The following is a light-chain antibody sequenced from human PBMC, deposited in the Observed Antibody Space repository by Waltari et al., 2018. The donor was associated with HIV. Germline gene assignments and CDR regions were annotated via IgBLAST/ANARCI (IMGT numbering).Light chain of an antibody. V-gene: IGKV3-11*01. CDR1: QSIATY. Sequence: EIVLTQSPATLSLSPGERATLSCRASQSIATYLAWYQHKPGQPPRLLMSHASTRATGIPARFRGSGSGTDFTLTISSLEPEDFAICYCQQRAISPGTFGHGTRLDIK. CDR3: QQRAISPGT. CDR2: HAS. J-gene: IGKJ5*01.